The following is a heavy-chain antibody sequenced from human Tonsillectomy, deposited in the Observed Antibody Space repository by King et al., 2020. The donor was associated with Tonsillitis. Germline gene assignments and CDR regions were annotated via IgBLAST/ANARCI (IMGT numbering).Heavy chain of an antibody. V-gene: IGHV3-30*02. J-gene: IGHJ3*02. Sequence: VQLAGSGGGVVQPGGSLRLSCAAAGFIFSDYSMHCVRQAPGKGLEWVAFIRFDGSKQIYADSVKGRFTISRDNSKNTLYVQMSSLSADDTAIYYCAKALRDYHDSSGYYYAFDIWGQGTAVTVSS. CDR3: AKALRDYHDSSGYYYAFDI. CDR1: GFIFSDYS. D-gene: IGHD3-22*01. CDR2: IRFDGSKQ.